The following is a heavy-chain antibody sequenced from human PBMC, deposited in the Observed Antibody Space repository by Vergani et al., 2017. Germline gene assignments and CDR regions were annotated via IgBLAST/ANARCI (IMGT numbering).Heavy chain of an antibody. CDR2: ISYDGSNK. Sequence: QVQLVESGGGVVQPGRSLRLSCAASGFTFSSYAMHWVRQAPGKGLEWVAVISYDGSNKYYADSVTGRFTISRDKSKNTLYLQMNSLRAEDTAVYYCARDAYDFWSGYYYYYMDVWGKGTTVTVSS. V-gene: IGHV3-30-3*01. CDR3: ARDAYDFWSGYYYYYMDV. CDR1: GFTFSSYA. D-gene: IGHD3-3*01. J-gene: IGHJ6*03.